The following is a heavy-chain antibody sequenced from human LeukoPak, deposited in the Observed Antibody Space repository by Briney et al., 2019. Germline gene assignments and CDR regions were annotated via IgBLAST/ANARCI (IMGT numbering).Heavy chain of an antibody. J-gene: IGHJ4*02. CDR2: ISYDGSNK. Sequence: PGGSLRLSCAASGFTFSSYAMHWVRQAPGKGLEWVAVISYDGSNKYYADSVKGRFTISRGNSKNTQYLQMNSLRAEDTAVYYCAKHSSYYGSGSYLDYWGQGTLVTVSS. CDR1: GFTFSSYA. CDR3: AKHSSYYGSGSYLDY. V-gene: IGHV3-30*04. D-gene: IGHD3-10*01.